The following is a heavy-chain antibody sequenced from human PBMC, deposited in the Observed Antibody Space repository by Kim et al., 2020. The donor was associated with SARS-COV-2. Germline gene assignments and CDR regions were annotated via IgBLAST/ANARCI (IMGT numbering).Heavy chain of an antibody. D-gene: IGHD5-12*01. CDR1: GGSFSGYY. J-gene: IGHJ4*02. Sequence: SETLSLTCAVYGGSFSGYYWSWIRQPPGKGLEWIGEINHSGSTNYNPSLKSRVTISVDTSKNQFSLKLSSVTAADTAVYYCATRWLHPRLDYWGQGTLVTVSS. CDR3: ATRWLHPRLDY. CDR2: INHSGST. V-gene: IGHV4-34*01.